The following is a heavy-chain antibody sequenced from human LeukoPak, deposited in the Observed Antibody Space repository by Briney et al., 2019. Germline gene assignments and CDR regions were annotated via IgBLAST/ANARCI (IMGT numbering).Heavy chain of an antibody. V-gene: IGHV3-23*01. CDR1: GFTFSSYG. CDR3: AKITGVSPYYMDV. Sequence: GGSLRLSCAASGFTFSSYGMSWVRQAPGKGLEWVSAISGSGGSTYYADSVKGRFTISRDNSKDTLYLQMNSLRVEDTAVYYCAKITGVSPYYMDVWGKGTTVTISS. J-gene: IGHJ6*03. CDR2: ISGSGGST. D-gene: IGHD7-27*01.